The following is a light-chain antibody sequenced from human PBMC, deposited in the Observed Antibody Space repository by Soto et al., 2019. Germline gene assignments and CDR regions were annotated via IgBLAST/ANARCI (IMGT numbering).Light chain of an antibody. Sequence: IRMCQSRSTLSASVVDSVTLTCLASQSITNYLNWYQHKPGQAPNLLIYAASTLQAGVPSRFRGSGSGTDFTLTISSLQPEDFATYFCQQSNSSPPTFGGGTKVDIK. V-gene: IGKV1-39*01. J-gene: IGKJ4*01. CDR1: QSITNY. CDR3: QQSNSSPPT. CDR2: AAS.